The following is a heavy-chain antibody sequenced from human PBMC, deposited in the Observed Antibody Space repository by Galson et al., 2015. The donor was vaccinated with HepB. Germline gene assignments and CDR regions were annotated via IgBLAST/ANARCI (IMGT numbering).Heavy chain of an antibody. CDR1: GFTFSSYA. V-gene: IGHV3-23*01. D-gene: IGHD3-22*01. CDR2: ISGSGGGT. Sequence: SLRLSCAASGFTFSSYAMSWVRQAPGKGLEWVSTISGSGGGTYYADSVKGRFTISRDKSKNTLYLQVKSLRAEDTAVYYCAKARDMLYYDGTGYNIRWDAFDIWGQGTRVTVSS. J-gene: IGHJ3*02. CDR3: AKARDMLYYDGTGYNIRWDAFDI.